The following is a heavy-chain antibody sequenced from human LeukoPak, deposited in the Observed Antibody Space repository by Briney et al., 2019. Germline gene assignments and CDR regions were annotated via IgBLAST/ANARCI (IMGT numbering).Heavy chain of an antibody. CDR3: ARERNVLLWFGELLGYFDY. J-gene: IGHJ4*02. D-gene: IGHD3-10*01. Sequence: SGTLSLTCAVYGGSFSGYYWSWIRQPPGKGLEWIGEINHSGSTNYNPSLKSRVTISVDTSKNQFSLKLSSVTAADTAVYYCARERNVLLWFGELLGYFDYWGQGTLVTVSS. CDR2: INHSGST. V-gene: IGHV4-34*01. CDR1: GGSFSGYY.